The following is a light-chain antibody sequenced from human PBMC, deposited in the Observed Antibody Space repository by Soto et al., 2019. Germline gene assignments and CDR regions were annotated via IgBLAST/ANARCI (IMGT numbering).Light chain of an antibody. CDR3: QQYDSSPLT. CDR2: GAS. Sequence: EIVLTQSPATLSLTPGERATLSCRASQSVSSSNLAWYQQKPGQAPRVLIYGASRRATGIPDRFSGSGSGTDFTLTISRLEPEDFAVYYCQQYDSSPLTFGGGTKVDIK. V-gene: IGKV3-20*01. CDR1: QSVSSSN. J-gene: IGKJ4*01.